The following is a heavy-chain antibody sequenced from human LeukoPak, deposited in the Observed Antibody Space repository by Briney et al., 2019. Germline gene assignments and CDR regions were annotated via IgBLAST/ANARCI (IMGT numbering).Heavy chain of an antibody. D-gene: IGHD4/OR15-4a*01. CDR1: GFAFGSEA. V-gene: IGHV3-23*01. J-gene: IGHJ4*02. CDR3: ARDPGAFPYFFDN. CDR2: ISPGGGTT. Sequence: PGGSLRLSCAVSGFAFGSEAMSWVRQSPARGLEWVASISPGGGTTYYADSVRGRFTISRDNSKNTLYLQMNSLRVEDTAVYFCARDPGAFPYFFDNWGQETLVTVSS.